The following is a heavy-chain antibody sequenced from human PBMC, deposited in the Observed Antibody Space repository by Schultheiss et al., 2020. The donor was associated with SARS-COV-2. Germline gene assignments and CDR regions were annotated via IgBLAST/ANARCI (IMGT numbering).Heavy chain of an antibody. Sequence: GGSLRLSCKASGYTFTSYGISWVRQAPGQGLEWMGWINPNSGGTDYARKFQGRVTMTRDTSISTAYMELSRLRSDDTAVYYCARDLNFDWLLRVRYYGMDVWGQGTTVTVSS. D-gene: IGHD3-9*01. V-gene: IGHV1-2*02. CDR1: GYTFTSYG. CDR3: ARDLNFDWLLRVRYYGMDV. J-gene: IGHJ6*02. CDR2: INPNSGGT.